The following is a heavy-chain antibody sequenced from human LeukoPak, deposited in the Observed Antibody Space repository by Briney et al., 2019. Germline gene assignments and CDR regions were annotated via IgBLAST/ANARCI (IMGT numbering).Heavy chain of an antibody. J-gene: IGHJ5*02. V-gene: IGHV3-30*03. Sequence: GGSLRLSCAASGFTFSSYGMHWVRQAPGKGLEWVAVVSYDGTNKYYADSVKGRFTISRDNSKNTLYLQMNSLRAEDTAVYYCASYGDYGGADPWGQGTLVTVSS. CDR1: GFTFSSYG. D-gene: IGHD4-17*01. CDR2: VSYDGTNK. CDR3: ASYGDYGGADP.